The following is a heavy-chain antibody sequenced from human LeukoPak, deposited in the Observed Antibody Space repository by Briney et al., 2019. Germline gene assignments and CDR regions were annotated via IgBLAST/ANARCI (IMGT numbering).Heavy chain of an antibody. J-gene: IGHJ6*03. CDR2: INHSGST. CDR1: GGPFSGYY. Sequence: NTSETLSLTCAVYGGPFSGYYWSWIRQPPGKGLEWIGEINHSGSTNYNPSLKSRVTISVDTSKNQFSLKLSSVTAADTAVYYCARAPLRACYMDVWGKGTTVTVSS. V-gene: IGHV4-34*01. CDR3: ARAPLRACYMDV.